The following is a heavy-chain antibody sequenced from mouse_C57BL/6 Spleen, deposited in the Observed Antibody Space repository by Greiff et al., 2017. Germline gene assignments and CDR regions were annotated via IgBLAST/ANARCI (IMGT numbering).Heavy chain of an antibody. D-gene: IGHD1-1*01. Sequence: VQLQQSGAELVRPGASVTLSCKASGYTFTDYEMHWVKQTPVHGLEWIGAIDPETGGTAYNQKFKGKAILTADKSSSTAYMELRSLTSEDSAVYYCTRSATVVATDYFDYWGQGTTLTVSS. V-gene: IGHV1-15*01. CDR1: GYTFTDYE. J-gene: IGHJ2*01. CDR3: TRSATVVATDYFDY. CDR2: IDPETGGT.